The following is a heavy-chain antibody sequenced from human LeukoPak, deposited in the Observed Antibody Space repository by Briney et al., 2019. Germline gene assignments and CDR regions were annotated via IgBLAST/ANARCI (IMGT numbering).Heavy chain of an antibody. CDR2: IRSKAYGGTT. CDR3: TRVGAGDYDFWSGYYSRYYYMDV. Sequence: GGSLRLSCTDSGFTFGDYAMSWVRQAPGKGLEWVGFIRSKAYGGTTEYAASVKGRFTISRDDSKSIAYLQMNSLKTEDTAVYYCTRVGAGDYDFWSGYYSRYYYMDVWGKGTTVTVSS. J-gene: IGHJ6*03. D-gene: IGHD3-3*01. CDR1: GFTFGDYA. V-gene: IGHV3-49*04.